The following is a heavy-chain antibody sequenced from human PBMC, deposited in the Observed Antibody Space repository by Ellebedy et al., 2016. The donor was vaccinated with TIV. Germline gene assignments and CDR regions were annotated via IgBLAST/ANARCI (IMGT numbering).Heavy chain of an antibody. Sequence: SETLSLXXTVSGGSISSYFWSWIRQPAGKGLEWIGRIYAPGSTNYNPSLKSRVSMSLDTSKNQFSLNLTSVTAADTAVYYCATWPPGGFDHWGQGALVTVSS. CDR1: GGSISSYF. CDR3: ATWPPGGFDH. CDR2: IYAPGST. J-gene: IGHJ4*02. V-gene: IGHV4-4*07.